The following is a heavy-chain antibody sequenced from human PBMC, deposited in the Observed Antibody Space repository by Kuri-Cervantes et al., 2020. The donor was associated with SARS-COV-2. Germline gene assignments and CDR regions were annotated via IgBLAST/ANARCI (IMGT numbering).Heavy chain of an antibody. D-gene: IGHD6-19*01. J-gene: IGHJ4*02. CDR2: IYHSGST. Sequence: SETLSLTCTVSGYSISSGYYWGWIRQPPGKGLEWIGSIYHSGSTYYNPSLKSRVTISVDTSKNQFSLKLSSVTAADTAVYYCARASGWLYYFDYWGQGTLVTVSS. V-gene: IGHV4-38-2*02. CDR3: ARASGWLYYFDY. CDR1: GYSISSGYY.